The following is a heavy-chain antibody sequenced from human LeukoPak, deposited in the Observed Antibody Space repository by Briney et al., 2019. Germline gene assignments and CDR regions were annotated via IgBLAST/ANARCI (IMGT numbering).Heavy chain of an antibody. CDR3: AGREF. V-gene: IGHV4-59*01. D-gene: IGHD3-10*01. Sequence: SQPLSLTSPVPGGSITNDYWTWIRPPPGQGLEWIGYIHYSGSTNYNPSLKSRVTISIDTSKNQLSLKLTSMTAADTAVYYCAGREFWGRGTLVTVSS. CDR1: GGSITNDY. J-gene: IGHJ4*02. CDR2: IHYSGST.